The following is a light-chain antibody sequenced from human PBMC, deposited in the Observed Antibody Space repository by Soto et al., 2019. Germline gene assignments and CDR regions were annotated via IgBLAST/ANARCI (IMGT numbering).Light chain of an antibody. CDR1: QSVSGN. Sequence: EIVMTQSPATLSVSPGERATLSCRASQSVSGNFAWYQQKPGQAPRLLIYGASTRATGIPARFSGSGSGTEFTLTISSLQSEDFAVYYCQQYNNWPPLTFGGGTNVEIK. CDR2: GAS. J-gene: IGKJ4*01. CDR3: QQYNNWPPLT. V-gene: IGKV3-15*01.